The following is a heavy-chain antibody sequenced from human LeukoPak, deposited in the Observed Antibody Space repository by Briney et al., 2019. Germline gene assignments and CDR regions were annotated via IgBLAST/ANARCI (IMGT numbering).Heavy chain of an antibody. J-gene: IGHJ4*02. D-gene: IGHD3-22*01. CDR3: ARDSRDTPRTYYYDSSGYPYFDF. CDR2: LYSSGST. Sequence: PSETLSLTCTVSGASVSNSGFYWGWIRQPPGKGLEWIGGLYSSGSTKYNPSLKSRITISVDTSNNQFSLNLNSVAAADTAVYYCARDSRDTPRTYYYDSSGYPYFDFWGQGTLVTVSS. CDR1: GASVSNSGFY. V-gene: IGHV4-39*07.